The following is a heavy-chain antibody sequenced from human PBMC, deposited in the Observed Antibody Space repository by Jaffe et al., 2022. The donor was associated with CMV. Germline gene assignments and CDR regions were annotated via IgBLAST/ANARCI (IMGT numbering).Heavy chain of an antibody. CDR1: GGSISSSSYY. Sequence: QLQLQESGPGLVKPSETLSLTCTVSGGSISSSSYYWGWIRQPPGKGLEWIGSIYYSGSTYYNPSLKSRVTISVDTSKNQFSLKLSSVTAADTAVYYCARHAYSHYDSSGYYYYYYYMDVWGKGTTVTVSS. CDR2: IYYSGST. CDR3: ARHAYSHYDSSGYYYYYYYMDV. V-gene: IGHV4-39*01. D-gene: IGHD3-22*01. J-gene: IGHJ6*03.